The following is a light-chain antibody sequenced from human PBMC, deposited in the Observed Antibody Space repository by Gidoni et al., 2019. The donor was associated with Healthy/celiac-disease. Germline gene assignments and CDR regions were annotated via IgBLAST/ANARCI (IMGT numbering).Light chain of an antibody. CDR3: QQRSNWLLT. CDR2: DAS. V-gene: IGKV3-11*01. J-gene: IGKJ4*01. CDR1: QSVSSY. Sequence: EIVLTQSPATLSLSPGERATLSCGASQSVSSYLAWYQQKPGQALRLLIYDASNRATGIPARFSGSGSGTDFTLTISSLEPEDFAVYYCQQRSNWLLTFGGGTKVEIK.